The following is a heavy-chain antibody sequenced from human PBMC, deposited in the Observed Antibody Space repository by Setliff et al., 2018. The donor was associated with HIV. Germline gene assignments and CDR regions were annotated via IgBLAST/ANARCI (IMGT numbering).Heavy chain of an antibody. CDR1: GGSISSHY. J-gene: IGHJ4*02. V-gene: IGHV4-59*11. Sequence: SETLSLTCNGSGGSISSHYWSWIRQPPGKGLAWIGYIYYSGSTNYNPSLKSRVTISVDTSKNQFSLKLSSVTAADTAVYYCAREDGITALFGYWGQGTLVTVSS. CDR3: AREDGITALFGY. CDR2: IYYSGST. D-gene: IGHD5-18*01.